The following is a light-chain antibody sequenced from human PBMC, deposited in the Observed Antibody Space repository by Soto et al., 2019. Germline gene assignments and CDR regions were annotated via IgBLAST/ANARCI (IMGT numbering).Light chain of an antibody. CDR1: QAIRND. Sequence: AIPVTNAASSLLQTMFYIGTITFRASQAIRNDLGWYQQKPGKAPNLLIFGASNLQAGVPVRFSASGSGTNFTLTISNLQPEDFASYYCLQDYTYPRNFGQVTKVEI. CDR2: GAS. CDR3: LQDYTYPRN. V-gene: IGKV1-6*01. J-gene: IGKJ1*01.